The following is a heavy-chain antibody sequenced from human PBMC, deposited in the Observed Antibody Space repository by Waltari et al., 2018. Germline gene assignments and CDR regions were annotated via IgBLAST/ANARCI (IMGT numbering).Heavy chain of an antibody. CDR1: GFTFSNSW. J-gene: IGHJ4*02. V-gene: IGHV3-74*01. D-gene: IGHD3-16*01. CDR2: INGDGSAT. Sequence: EVQLVESGGGLVQPGGSLRLSCTASGFTFSNSWIHWVRQAPGKGLVWVSRINGDGSATYYADSVKGRFTISRDNAKNTLYLQMNSLGAEDTAVYFCARGFHWGLDYWGQGTLVTVSS. CDR3: ARGFHWGLDY.